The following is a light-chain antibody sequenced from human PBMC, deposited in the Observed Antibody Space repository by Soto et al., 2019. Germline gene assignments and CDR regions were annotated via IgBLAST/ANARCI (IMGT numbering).Light chain of an antibody. CDR2: AAS. CDR1: QHINYD. CDR3: QNYNSAPQT. J-gene: IGKJ1*01. V-gene: IGKV1-27*01. Sequence: DIQMTQSPSSLSASVGDRVTITCRASQHINYDLAWYQQRPGKVPMLLIYAASTLHSGVPSRFSGSRSETDFTLTINGLQPEDVATYYCQNYNSAPQTFGQGTKVEIK.